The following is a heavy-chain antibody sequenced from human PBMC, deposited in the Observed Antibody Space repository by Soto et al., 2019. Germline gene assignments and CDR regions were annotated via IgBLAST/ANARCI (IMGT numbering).Heavy chain of an antibody. V-gene: IGHV1-24*01. CDR3: ATVRGYDSPLDY. J-gene: IGHJ4*02. CDR1: GYTLTELS. Sequence: ASVKVSCKVSGYTLTELSMHWVRQAPGKGLEWMGGFDPEDGETIYAQKFQGRVTMTEDTSTDTAYMELSSLRSEDTAVYYCATVRGYDSPLDYWGQGTLVTVSS. D-gene: IGHD3-22*01. CDR2: FDPEDGET.